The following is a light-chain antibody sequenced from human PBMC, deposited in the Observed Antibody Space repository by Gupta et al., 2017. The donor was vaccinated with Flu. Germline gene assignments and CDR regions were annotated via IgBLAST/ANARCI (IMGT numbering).Light chain of an antibody. V-gene: IGKV1-9*01. CDR3: QQLQSDPQLT. Sequence: CILSASAGGTVTITCRASQGISLLLCGWQQQSGKEAKLLVYAASTLQRGSPPRMIGRGSATEFTITIITLQPEDVALYYCQQLQSDPQLTFGQGTKVEVK. CDR2: AAS. CDR1: QGISLL. J-gene: IGKJ1*01.